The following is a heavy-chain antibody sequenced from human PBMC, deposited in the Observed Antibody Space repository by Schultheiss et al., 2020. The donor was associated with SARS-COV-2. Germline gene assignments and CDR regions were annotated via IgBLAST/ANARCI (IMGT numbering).Heavy chain of an antibody. CDR2: IYSGGST. J-gene: IGHJ3*02. Sequence: LSLTCAVYGGSFSGYYWSWIRQPPGKGLEWVSVIYSGGSTYYADSVKGRFTISRDNSKNTLYLQMNSLRAEDTAVYYCARDLGQTTVTDDAFDIWGQGTMVTVSS. CDR1: GGSFSGYY. CDR3: ARDLGQTTVTDDAFDI. V-gene: IGHV3-53*05. D-gene: IGHD4-17*01.